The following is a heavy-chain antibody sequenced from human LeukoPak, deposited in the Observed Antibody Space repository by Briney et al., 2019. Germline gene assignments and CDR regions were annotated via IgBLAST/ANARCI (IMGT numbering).Heavy chain of an antibody. CDR1: GFTFSSSA. CDR2: ISGNGGST. J-gene: IGHJ1*01. CDR3: AKSLMAGAATRYFQY. Sequence: GGSLRLSCAASGFTFSSSAMSWVRQAPGKGLEWVAAISGNGGSTYYADSVKGRFTISRDNSKNTLYLQMNSLRADDTAVYYCAKSLMAGAATRYFQYWGPGTLVTVSS. V-gene: IGHV3-23*01. D-gene: IGHD6-25*01.